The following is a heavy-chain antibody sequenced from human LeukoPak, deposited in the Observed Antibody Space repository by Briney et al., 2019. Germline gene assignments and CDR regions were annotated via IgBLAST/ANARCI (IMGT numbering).Heavy chain of an antibody. J-gene: IGHJ4*02. CDR3: TRDLNSGGSC. CDR2: IHSGGNT. V-gene: IGHV3-53*01. Sequence: GGSLRLSCAASGFTVSSSYMSWVRQAPGKGLEWVSVIHSGGNTYYADSVKGRFTISRDNSKNTLYLQVNSLRAEDTAVYYCTRDLNSGGSCWGQGTLVTVSS. D-gene: IGHD2-15*01. CDR1: GFTVSSSY.